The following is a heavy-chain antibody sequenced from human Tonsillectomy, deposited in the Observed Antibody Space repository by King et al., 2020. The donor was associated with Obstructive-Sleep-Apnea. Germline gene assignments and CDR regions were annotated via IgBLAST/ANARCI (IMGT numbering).Heavy chain of an antibody. CDR1: GDSISSGDYY. CDR2: IYYSGST. Sequence: QLQESGPGLVKPSQTLSLTCTVSGDSISSGDYYWSWIRQPPGKGLEWIGYIYYSGSTYYNPSLKSRVTMSVDTSDNQFSLKLSSVTAADTAVYYCARVYYGSGSLYYFDNWGQGILVTVSS. V-gene: IGHV4-30-4*01. CDR3: ARVYYGSGSLYYFDN. J-gene: IGHJ4*02. D-gene: IGHD3-10*01.